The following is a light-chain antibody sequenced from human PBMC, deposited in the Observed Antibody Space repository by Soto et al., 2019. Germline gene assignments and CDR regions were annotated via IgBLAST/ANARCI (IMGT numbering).Light chain of an antibody. CDR3: QQYSAYSRT. Sequence: DIQLTQSPSTLSASVGDRVTITCRASQSIDNWLAWYQQKPGKAPKLLIYQASSLESGVPSRFSGSGSGTEFTLTISSLQPDDFATYYCQQYSAYSRTFGQGTTVDI. V-gene: IGKV1-5*03. CDR1: QSIDNW. CDR2: QAS. J-gene: IGKJ1*01.